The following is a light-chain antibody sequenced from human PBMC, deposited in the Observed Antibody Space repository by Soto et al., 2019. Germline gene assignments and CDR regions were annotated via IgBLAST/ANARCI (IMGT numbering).Light chain of an antibody. Sequence: QSVLTQPPSASGSPGQSVTISCTGTSSDVGGYNYVSWYQQHPGKAPKLMIDEVSKRPSGVPDRFSGSKSGNTASLTVSGLQAEDEADYYCSSYAGSNNYVFGTGTKLTVL. V-gene: IGLV2-8*01. CDR1: SSDVGGYNY. J-gene: IGLJ1*01. CDR3: SSYAGSNNYV. CDR2: EVS.